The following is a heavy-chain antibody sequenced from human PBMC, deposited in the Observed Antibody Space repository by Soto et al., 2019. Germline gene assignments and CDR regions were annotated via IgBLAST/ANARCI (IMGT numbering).Heavy chain of an antibody. Sequence: QVQLQESGPGLVKPSQTLSLTCTVSGGSISSGGYYWSWIRQHPGKGLEWIGYIYYSGSTYYNPSLKSRVTISVDTSKNQCSLKLSSVTAADTAVYYCARDWNYGTLSGMDVWGQGTTVTVSS. J-gene: IGHJ6*02. CDR3: ARDWNYGTLSGMDV. CDR2: IYYSGST. D-gene: IGHD1-7*01. CDR1: GGSISSGGYY. V-gene: IGHV4-31*03.